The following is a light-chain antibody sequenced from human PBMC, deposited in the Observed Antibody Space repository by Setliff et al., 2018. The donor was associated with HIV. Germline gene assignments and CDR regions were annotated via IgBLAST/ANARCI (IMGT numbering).Light chain of an antibody. CDR2: EVR. CDR3: SSYAITNTLP. J-gene: IGLJ1*01. Sequence: QSVLTQPASMSGSPGQSITISCTGTSSDVGGYSLVSWYQQHPGKAPKLIIYEVRNRPSGVSNRFSGSKSGNTASLTISGLQAEDEADYYCSSYAITNTLPFGTGTKVTVL. V-gene: IGLV2-14*01. CDR1: SSDVGGYSL.